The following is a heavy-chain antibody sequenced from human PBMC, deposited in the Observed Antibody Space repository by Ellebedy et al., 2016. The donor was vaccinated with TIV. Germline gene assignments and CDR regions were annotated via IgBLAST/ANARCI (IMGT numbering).Heavy chain of an antibody. CDR2: IYYSGST. V-gene: IGHV4-39*01. CDR3: ARLITDH. CDR1: GGSISSSPYY. Sequence: SETLSLTXTVFGGSISSSPYYWGWIRQPPGKGLECIGTIYYSGSTHYNPSLKSRVTISVDTSKNQFSLKLSSVTAADTAVYYCARLITDHWGQGTLVTVSS. J-gene: IGHJ5*02. D-gene: IGHD3-22*01.